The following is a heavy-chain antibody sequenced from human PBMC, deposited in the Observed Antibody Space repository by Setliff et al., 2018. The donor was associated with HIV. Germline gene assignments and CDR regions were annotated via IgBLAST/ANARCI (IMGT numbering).Heavy chain of an antibody. Sequence: SETLSLTCSVSGGSIDSSDYYWGWIRQPPGKGLEWIGYIYYSGSTNYNPSLKSRVTISVDTSKNQFSLKLSSVTAADTAVYYCARRGKDDYGESYSLKMVYFDYWGQGTLVTVSS. CDR2: IYYSGST. V-gene: IGHV4-61*05. CDR1: GGSIDSSDYY. D-gene: IGHD4-17*01. J-gene: IGHJ4*02. CDR3: ARRGKDDYGESYSLKMVYFDY.